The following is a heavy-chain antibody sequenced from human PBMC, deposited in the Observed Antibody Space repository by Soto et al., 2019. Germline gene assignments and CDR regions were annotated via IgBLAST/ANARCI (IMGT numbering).Heavy chain of an antibody. V-gene: IGHV3-23*01. CDR2: IGGSSATT. J-gene: IGHJ4*02. Sequence: EVQLLESGGGLVQPGGSLRLSCAASGFTFSTYAMTWVRQAPGKGLEWVSSIGGSSATTYYADSVKGRFTISRDNSKNTLSLQMNSLRAEATAIYYCANRVRYCDYMSAGDSGGQGTLVPVSS. CDR1: GFTFSTYA. D-gene: IGHD4-17*01. CDR3: ANRVRYCDYMSAGDS.